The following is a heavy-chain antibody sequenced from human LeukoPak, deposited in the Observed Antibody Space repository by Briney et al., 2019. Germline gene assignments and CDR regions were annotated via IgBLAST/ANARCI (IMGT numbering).Heavy chain of an antibody. V-gene: IGHV1-69*13. J-gene: IGHJ6*03. D-gene: IGHD3-10*01. CDR3: ARGRGITVVGDVHGGDYYYYYMDV. CDR1: GDTFRRYA. Sequence: SVKVSCKASGDTFRRYAISWVRQAPGQGLEWMGGIIPIFGTTHYPQKFQGRVTITADESTATAYMELSGLRSEDTAVYYCARGRGITVVGDVHGGDYYYYYMDVWGRGTTVTVSS. CDR2: IIPIFGTT.